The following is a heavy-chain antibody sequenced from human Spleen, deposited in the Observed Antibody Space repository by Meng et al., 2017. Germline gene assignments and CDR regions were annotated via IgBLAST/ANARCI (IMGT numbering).Heavy chain of an antibody. J-gene: IGHJ4*02. CDR2: ISGSGGST. Sequence: GESLKISCAASGFAFSNSALNWVRQAPGQGLEWVSAISGSGGSTGYADSVKGRFTISRDNAKNSLYLQMNSLRAEDTALYYCARQANYYDSSGYYYFDYWGQGTLVTVSS. V-gene: IGHV3-20*04. CDR1: GFAFSNSA. D-gene: IGHD3-22*01. CDR3: ARQANYYDSSGYYYFDY.